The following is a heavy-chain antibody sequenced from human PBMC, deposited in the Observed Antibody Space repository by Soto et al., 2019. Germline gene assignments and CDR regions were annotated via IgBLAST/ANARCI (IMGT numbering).Heavy chain of an antibody. J-gene: IGHJ4*02. CDR3: ARESLRGSSYGFDY. V-gene: IGHV3-74*01. CDR2: INSDGSNT. CDR1: GFTLSSHR. Sequence: GGSLRLSCAASGFTLSSHRLHWVRQGPGKGLVWVSRINSDGSNTDYADSVKGRFTISRDNARNTLYLQMNSLRAEDTAVYYCARESLRGSSYGFDYWGQGTLVTVSS. D-gene: IGHD5-18*01.